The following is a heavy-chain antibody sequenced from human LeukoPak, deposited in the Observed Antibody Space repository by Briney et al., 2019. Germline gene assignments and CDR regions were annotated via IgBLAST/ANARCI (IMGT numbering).Heavy chain of an antibody. D-gene: IGHD6-19*01. CDR2: IIAYNGNT. CDR3: ARDRSSGWTGVFDY. CDR1: GYTFTIYG. Sequence: ASVKVSCTASGYTFTIYGISWVRQAPGQGLEWMGWIIAYNGNTNYAQKLQGRVTMTTDTSTSTAYMELRSLGSDDTAVYYCARDRSSGWTGVFDYWGQGTLVTVSS. J-gene: IGHJ4*02. V-gene: IGHV1-18*01.